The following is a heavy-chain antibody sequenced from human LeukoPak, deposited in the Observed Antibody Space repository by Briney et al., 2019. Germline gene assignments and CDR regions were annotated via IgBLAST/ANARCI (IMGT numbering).Heavy chain of an antibody. V-gene: IGHV4-59*01. CDR2: IYYSGST. D-gene: IGHD3-22*01. CDR1: GGSISSYC. J-gene: IGHJ4*02. Sequence: SETLSLTCTVSGGSISSYCWSWFRQPPGKGLEWIGYIYYSGSTNYNPSLKSRVTISVDTSKNQFSLKLSSVTAADTAVYYCARTSPSYYYDSSGYLDYWGQGTLVTVSS. CDR3: ARTSPSYYYDSSGYLDY.